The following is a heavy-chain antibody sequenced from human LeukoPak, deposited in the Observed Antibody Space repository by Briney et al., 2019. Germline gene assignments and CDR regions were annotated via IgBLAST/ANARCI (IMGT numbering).Heavy chain of an antibody. V-gene: IGHV3-30*18. D-gene: IGHD3-16*02. Sequence: GGSLRLSCAASGFTFSSYGTHWVRQAPGKGLEWVAVISYDGSNKYYADSVKGRFTISRDNSKNTLYLQMNSLRAEDTAVYYCAKRDHYDYVWGSYRYSYGMDVWGQGILVIVSS. CDR2: ISYDGSNK. CDR1: GFTFSSYG. J-gene: IGHJ6*02. CDR3: AKRDHYDYVWGSYRYSYGMDV.